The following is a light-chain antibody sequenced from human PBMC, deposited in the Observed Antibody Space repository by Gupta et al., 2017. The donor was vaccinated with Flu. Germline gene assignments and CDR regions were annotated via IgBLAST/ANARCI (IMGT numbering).Light chain of an antibody. CDR1: QDIRTW. V-gene: IGKV1D-16*01. CDR2: AAS. CDR3: QQYNSFPLT. J-gene: IGKJ4*01. Sequence: DIQLTQSPSSLSASVGDRVTITCRASQDIRTWLAWYQQKPEKAPKSLIYAASTLQSGVPSRFSGCGSGTEFTLTISSRHPEDFATYYCQQYNSFPLTFGRGTKVDIK.